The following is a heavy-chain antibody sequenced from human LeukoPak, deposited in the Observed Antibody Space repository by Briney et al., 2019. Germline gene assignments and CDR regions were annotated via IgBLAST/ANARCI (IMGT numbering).Heavy chain of an antibody. Sequence: AMPWVRQAPGKGLEYVSTISSNGGNTYYTDSVKGRFTISRDNSKNTLYLQMSSLRAEDTAVYYCVQVPLRPYHFDYWGQGTLVTVSS. CDR1: A. V-gene: IGHV3-64D*06. CDR3: VQVPLRPYHFDY. CDR2: ISSNGGNT. D-gene: IGHD4-17*01. J-gene: IGHJ4*02.